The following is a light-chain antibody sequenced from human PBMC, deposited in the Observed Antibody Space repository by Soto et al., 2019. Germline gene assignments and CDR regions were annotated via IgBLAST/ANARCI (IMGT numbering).Light chain of an antibody. Sequence: SYELTQPPSVSVSPGQTASITCSGDKLGTKYACWYQQKPGQSPVLVIYQDTKRPSGIPERFAGSNSGNTATLTICGTQAMDEADYYCQAWDRSTVVFGGGTQLTVL. CDR1: KLGTKY. V-gene: IGLV3-1*01. CDR3: QAWDRSTVV. J-gene: IGLJ2*01. CDR2: QDT.